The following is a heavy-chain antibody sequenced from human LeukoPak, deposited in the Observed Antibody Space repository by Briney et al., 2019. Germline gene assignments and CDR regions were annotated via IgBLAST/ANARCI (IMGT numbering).Heavy chain of an antibody. CDR1: GSTFNDHA. V-gene: IGHV3-9*01. CDR2: INWSSDNI. Sequence: GGSLRLSCPASGSTFNDHAMYWVRQAPGRGREWVSGINWSSDNIGYADSVKGRFTIARDDAKKSLFLQMNSLRTEDTALYYCARASYYYDTTGLGAVDIWGQGTMVTVSS. CDR3: ARASYYYDTTGLGAVDI. J-gene: IGHJ3*02. D-gene: IGHD3-22*01.